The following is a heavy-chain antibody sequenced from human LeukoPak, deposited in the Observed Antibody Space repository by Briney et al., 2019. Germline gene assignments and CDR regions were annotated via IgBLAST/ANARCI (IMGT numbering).Heavy chain of an antibody. Sequence: PGGSLRLSCAASGFTFSSYGMHWVRQAPGKGLEWVAVIWYDGSNKYYADSVKGRFTISRDNSKNTLYLQMNSLRAEDTAVYYCASGQYYDFWSGYSRTSGHWGQGTLVTVSS. CDR3: ASGQYYDFWSGYSRTSGH. V-gene: IGHV3-33*01. CDR1: GFTFSSYG. J-gene: IGHJ4*02. D-gene: IGHD3-3*01. CDR2: IWYDGSNK.